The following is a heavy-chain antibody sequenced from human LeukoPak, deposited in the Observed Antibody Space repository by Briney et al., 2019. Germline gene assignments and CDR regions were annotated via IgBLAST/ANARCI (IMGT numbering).Heavy chain of an antibody. J-gene: IGHJ4*02. V-gene: IGHV3-7*01. D-gene: IGHD3-22*01. CDR1: GFTFSSYW. Sequence: GGSLRLSCAAPGFTFSSYWMSWVRQAPGKGLEWVANIKQDGSEKYYVDSVKGRFTISRDNAKNSLYLQMNSLRAEDTAVYYCARVGYYDSSGYYTGWGQGTLVTVSS. CDR3: ARVGYYDSSGYYTG. CDR2: IKQDGSEK.